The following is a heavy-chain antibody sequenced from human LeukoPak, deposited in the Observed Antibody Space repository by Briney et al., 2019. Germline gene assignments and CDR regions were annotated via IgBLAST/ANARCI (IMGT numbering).Heavy chain of an antibody. CDR2: INWNGGST. V-gene: IGHV3-20*04. D-gene: IGHD3-10*01. CDR3: AREVANYYGSGSYYGETDY. CDR1: GSTFDDYG. Sequence: GGSLRLSCAASGSTFDDYGMSWVRQAPGKGLEWVSGINWNGGSTGYADSVKGRFAISRDNAKNSLYLQMNSLRAEDTALYYCAREVANYYGSGSYYGETDYWGQGTLVTVSS. J-gene: IGHJ4*02.